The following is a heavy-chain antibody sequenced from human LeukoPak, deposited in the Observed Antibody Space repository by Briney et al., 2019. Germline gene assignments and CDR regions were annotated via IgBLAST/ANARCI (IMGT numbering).Heavy chain of an antibody. V-gene: IGHV4-39*07. CDR2: IYYSGST. J-gene: IGHJ5*02. Sequence: SETLSLTCTVSGGSISSSSYYWGWIRQPPGKGLEWIGSIYYSGSTYYNPSLKSRVTISVDTSKNQFSLKLSSVTAADTAVYYCARVRAPRWFDPWGQGTLVTVSS. CDR1: GGSISSSSYY. CDR3: ARVRAPRWFDP.